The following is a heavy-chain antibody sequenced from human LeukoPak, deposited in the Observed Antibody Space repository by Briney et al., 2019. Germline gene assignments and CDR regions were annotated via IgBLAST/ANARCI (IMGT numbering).Heavy chain of an antibody. CDR2: ISSSGSTI. CDR3: ARHQYTSTVNNCFDP. CDR1: GFTFSSYE. J-gene: IGHJ5*01. Sequence: GGSLRLSCAASGFTFSSYEMNWVRQAPGKGLEWVSYISSSGSTIYYADSVKGRFTISRDNAKNSLYLQMNSLRAEDTAVYYCARHQYTSTVNNCFDPWGQGTLVTVSS. D-gene: IGHD6-13*01. V-gene: IGHV3-48*03.